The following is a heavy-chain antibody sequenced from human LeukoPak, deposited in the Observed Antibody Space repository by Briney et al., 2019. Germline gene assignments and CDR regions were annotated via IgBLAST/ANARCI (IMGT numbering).Heavy chain of an antibody. CDR3: ARITIFGAVTDDAFDV. CDR2: INHSGDT. V-gene: IGHV4-34*01. CDR1: GGSFSGYY. J-gene: IGHJ3*01. Sequence: SETLSLTCAVYGGSFSGYYYSWIRQPPGEGLEWIGEINHSGDTNYNPSLKSRVTLSVDTSKNQFSLKLSSVTAADTAVYYCARITIFGAVTDDAFDVWGQGTMVTVSS. D-gene: IGHD3-3*01.